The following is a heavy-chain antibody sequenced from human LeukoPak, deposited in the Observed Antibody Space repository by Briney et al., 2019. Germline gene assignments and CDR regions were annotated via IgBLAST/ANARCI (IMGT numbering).Heavy chain of an antibody. CDR2: IKSTPDGGTT. J-gene: IGHJ4*02. CDR3: TTQQWLVQDLDY. V-gene: IGHV3-15*01. D-gene: IGHD6-19*01. CDR1: GFTFSNAW. Sequence: GGSLRLSCAASGFTFSNAWMSWVRQAPGKGLEWVGRIKSTPDGGTTDHAAPVKGRFTISRDDSKNTLYLQMNSLKTEDTGFYYCTTQQWLVQDLDYWGQGTLVTVSS.